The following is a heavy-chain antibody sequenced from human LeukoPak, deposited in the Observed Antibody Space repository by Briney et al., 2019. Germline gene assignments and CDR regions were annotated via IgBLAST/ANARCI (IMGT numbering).Heavy chain of an antibody. J-gene: IGHJ4*02. CDR3: ARGHVEMATIFYFDY. D-gene: IGHD5-24*01. V-gene: IGHV4-61*01. CDR2: IYYSGST. CDR1: GGSISSGSYY. Sequence: SETLSLTCTVSGGSISSGSYYWSWIRQPPGKGLEWIGYIYYSGSTNYSPSLKSRVTISVDTSKNQFSLKLSSVTAADTAVYYCARGHVEMATIFYFDYWGQGTLVTVSS.